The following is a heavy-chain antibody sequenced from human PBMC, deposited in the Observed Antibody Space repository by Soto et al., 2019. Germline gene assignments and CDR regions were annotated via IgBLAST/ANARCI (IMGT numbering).Heavy chain of an antibody. Sequence: QVQLVESGGGVVQPGRSLRLSCAASGFTFSSYGMHWVRQAPGMGLEWVAVIWYDGSNKYYADSVKGRFTISRDNSKNTLDLQMTSLRAEDTGVYYCARDGGQLWLRKYFDLWGRGTLVTVSS. D-gene: IGHD5-18*01. CDR1: GFTFSSYG. J-gene: IGHJ2*01. CDR3: ARDGGQLWLRKYFDL. CDR2: IWYDGSNK. V-gene: IGHV3-33*01.